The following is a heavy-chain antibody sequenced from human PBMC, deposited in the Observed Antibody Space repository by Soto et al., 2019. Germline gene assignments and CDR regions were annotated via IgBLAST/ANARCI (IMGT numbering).Heavy chain of an antibody. J-gene: IGHJ4*02. D-gene: IGHD2-21*02. V-gene: IGHV1-2*02. CDR2: INPNTGAT. CDR3: ARDFDCGGDCSLNYFDF. Sequence: ASVKVSCKASGYTFTAYSMHWVRQAPGQGPEWMGWINPNTGATKYAQKFQGRVTMTRDTSITTAYMELRRLRSDDTAVYYCARDFDCGGDCSLNYFDFWGQGTLVT. CDR1: GYTFTAYS.